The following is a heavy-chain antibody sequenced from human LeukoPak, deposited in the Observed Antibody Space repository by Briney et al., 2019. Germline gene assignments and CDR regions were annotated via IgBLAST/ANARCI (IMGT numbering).Heavy chain of an antibody. D-gene: IGHD3-22*01. V-gene: IGHV1-18*01. CDR1: GYTFTSYG. CDR2: ISAYNGNT. Sequence: ASVTVSCKASGYTFTSYGISWVRQAPGQGVEWMGWISAYNGNTNYAQKLQGRVTMTTDTSTSTAYMELRSLRSDDTAVYYCARAYYDSSGYHHYFDYWGQGTLVTVSS. J-gene: IGHJ4*02. CDR3: ARAYYDSSGYHHYFDY.